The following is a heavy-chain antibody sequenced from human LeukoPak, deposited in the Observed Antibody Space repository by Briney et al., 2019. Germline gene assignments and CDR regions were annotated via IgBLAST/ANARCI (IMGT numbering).Heavy chain of an antibody. Sequence: ASGKVSCKASGGTFSSYAISWVRQAPGQGLEWMGGIIPIFGTANYAQKFQGRVTITADESTSTAYMELSSLRSEDTAVYYCARGDGSGYEVYYYYGMDVWGQGTTVTVSS. CDR3: ARGDGSGYEVYYYYGMDV. J-gene: IGHJ6*02. CDR2: IIPIFGTA. CDR1: GGTFSSYA. D-gene: IGHD5-12*01. V-gene: IGHV1-69*13.